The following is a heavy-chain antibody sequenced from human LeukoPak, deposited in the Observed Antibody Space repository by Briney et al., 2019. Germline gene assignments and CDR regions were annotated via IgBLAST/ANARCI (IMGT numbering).Heavy chain of an antibody. D-gene: IGHD6-6*01. Sequence: GGSLRLSCAASGVTFSNYAMSWVRQAPGKGLEWVSAISGSGGSTYYADSVKGRFTISRDNSKNTLYLQMNSLRAEDTAVYYCAKDKGGIAARPFDSWGQGTLVTVSS. J-gene: IGHJ4*02. CDR3: AKDKGGIAARPFDS. V-gene: IGHV3-23*01. CDR2: ISGSGGST. CDR1: GVTFSNYA.